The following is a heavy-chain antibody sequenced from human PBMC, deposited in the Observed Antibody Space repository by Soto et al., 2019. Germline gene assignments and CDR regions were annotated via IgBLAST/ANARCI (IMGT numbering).Heavy chain of an antibody. J-gene: IGHJ4*02. Sequence: ASVKVSCKASGYTFTNYGISWVRQAPGQGLEWMGWISAHNGNTNYAQKLQGRVTMTTDTSTSTAYMELRSLRSDDTAVYYCAREGLVAGSQDFWGPGTLVTVSS. CDR1: GYTFTNYG. V-gene: IGHV1-18*04. D-gene: IGHD6-19*01. CDR3: AREGLVAGSQDF. CDR2: ISAHNGNT.